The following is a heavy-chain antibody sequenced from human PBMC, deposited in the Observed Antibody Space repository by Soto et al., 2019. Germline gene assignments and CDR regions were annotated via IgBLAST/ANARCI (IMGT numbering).Heavy chain of an antibody. CDR1: GGSISSSSYY. Sequence: SETLSLTCTVAGGSISSSSYYWGWIRQPPGKGLEWIGSIYYSGSTYYNPSLKSRVTISVDTSKNQFSLKLSSVTAADTAVYYCARHIFWFDPWGQGTLVTVSS. CDR3: ARHIFWFDP. CDR2: IYYSGST. D-gene: IGHD3-9*01. V-gene: IGHV4-39*01. J-gene: IGHJ5*02.